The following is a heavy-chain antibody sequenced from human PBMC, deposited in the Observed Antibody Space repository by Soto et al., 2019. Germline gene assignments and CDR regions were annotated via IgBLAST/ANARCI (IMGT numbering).Heavy chain of an antibody. Sequence: EVQLVESGGGLVKPGGSLRLSCAASGFTFSTYTMNWVRQAPGKGLAWVSSITGSSGFIYYADSVKGRFTISRDNAKNSLYLQMNSLRAEDTAVYYCARDYSSCADYWGQGTLVTVSS. CDR3: ARDYSSCADY. V-gene: IGHV3-21*01. CDR1: GFTFSTYT. CDR2: ITGSSGFI. D-gene: IGHD6-6*01. J-gene: IGHJ4*02.